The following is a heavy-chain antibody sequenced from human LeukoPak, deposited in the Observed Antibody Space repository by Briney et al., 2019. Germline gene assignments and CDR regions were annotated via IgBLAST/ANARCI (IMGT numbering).Heavy chain of an antibody. CDR1: VGTFSSYA. J-gene: IGHJ4*02. CDR2: IIPIFGTA. V-gene: IGHV1-69*01. Sequence: SVKVSCKASVGTFSSYAISWVRQAPGQGLEWMGGIIPIFGTANYAQKFQGRVTITADESTSTAYMELSSLRSEDTAVYYCARDAIGGYCSSTSCYPSFGWGQGTLVTVSS. CDR3: ARDAIGGYCSSTSCYPSFG. D-gene: IGHD2-2*01.